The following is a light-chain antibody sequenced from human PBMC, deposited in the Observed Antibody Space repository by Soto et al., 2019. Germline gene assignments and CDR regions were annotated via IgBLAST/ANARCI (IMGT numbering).Light chain of an antibody. J-gene: IGKJ1*01. CDR2: DAS. CDR3: LQNVRSPQT. V-gene: IGKV3-20*01. CDR1: QTVRNTY. Sequence: EFGLTQSPGTLSLSPGERATLSCRARQTVRNTYLSWYLQKPGQPPQLLIYDASSRASGMPDRFSGSGSGTDFTLTISRLEPEDFAVYYCLQNVRSPQTFGQGTKVDI.